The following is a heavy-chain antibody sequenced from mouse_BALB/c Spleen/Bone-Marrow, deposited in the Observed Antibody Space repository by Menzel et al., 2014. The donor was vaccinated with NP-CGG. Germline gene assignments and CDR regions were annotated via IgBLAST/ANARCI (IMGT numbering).Heavy chain of an antibody. CDR3: ARSGDYDGFAY. CDR1: GYAFTSYN. J-gene: IGHJ3*01. D-gene: IGHD2-4*01. Sequence: EVQLQQSGPELVKPGASVKVSCKASGYAFTSYNMYWVKQSHGKSLEWIGYIDPYNGGTSYNQKFKGKATLTVDKSSSTANMELRSLASEDSAVYYCARSGDYDGFAYWGQGTLVTVSA. CDR2: IDPYNGGT. V-gene: IGHV1-20*02.